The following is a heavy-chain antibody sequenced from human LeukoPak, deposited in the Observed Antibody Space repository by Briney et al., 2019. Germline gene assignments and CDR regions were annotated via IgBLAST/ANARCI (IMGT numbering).Heavy chain of an antibody. J-gene: IGHJ4*02. CDR1: GFTFSNYG. V-gene: IGHV3-30*02. Sequence: GGSLRLSCAASGFTFSNYGMHWVRQAPGKGLEWVAFIRCDGSKKSHADSVKGRFTISRDNSKNTLHLQMNSLRAEDTAVYYCAKGGYSYDSSGHTPLDYWGQGTLVTVSS. D-gene: IGHD3-22*01. CDR3: AKGGYSYDSSGHTPLDY. CDR2: IRCDGSKK.